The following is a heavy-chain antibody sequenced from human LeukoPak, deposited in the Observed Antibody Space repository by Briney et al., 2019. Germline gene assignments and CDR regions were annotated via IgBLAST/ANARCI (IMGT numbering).Heavy chain of an antibody. Sequence: SETLSLTCTVSGDSISTSSYCWGWMRRPPGKGLEWIGSICYSGSTYSNPSLKSRVTMSVDTSQNQFSLRLSSVTAADTAVYYRARQINGICYFDYWGQGSLVTVSS. CDR2: ICYSGST. J-gene: IGHJ4*02. D-gene: IGHD2-8*01. CDR3: ARQINGICYFDY. CDR1: GDSISTSSYC. V-gene: IGHV4-39*01.